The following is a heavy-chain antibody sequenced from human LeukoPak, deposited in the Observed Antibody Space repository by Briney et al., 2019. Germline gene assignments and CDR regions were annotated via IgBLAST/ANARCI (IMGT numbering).Heavy chain of an antibody. Sequence: EASVKVSCKASGGTFSSYAISWVRQAPGQGLEWMGGIIPIFGTANYAQKFQGRVTITADESTSTAYMELSSLRSEDTAVYYCARGLVLMVYATYYYGMDVWGQGTTVTVSS. CDR2: IIPIFGTA. V-gene: IGHV1-69*13. CDR1: GGTFSSYA. CDR3: ARGLVLMVYATYYYGMDV. D-gene: IGHD2-8*01. J-gene: IGHJ6*02.